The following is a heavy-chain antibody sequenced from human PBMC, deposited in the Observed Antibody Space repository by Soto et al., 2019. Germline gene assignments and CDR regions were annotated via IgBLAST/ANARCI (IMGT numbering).Heavy chain of an antibody. D-gene: IGHD3-9*01. CDR3: ATSDWAW. CDR2: IKANNGDT. J-gene: IGHJ4*02. V-gene: IGHV1-3*05. Sequence: QVQIVQSGPEENSPGASIKLSCTTSGYIFADYAIHWVRQAPGQGLEWVGWIKANNGDTRYSPKFQGRLIITRDISASTSYMELSDLRSADTGVFYCATSDWAWWGRGTLITVSS. CDR1: GYIFADYA.